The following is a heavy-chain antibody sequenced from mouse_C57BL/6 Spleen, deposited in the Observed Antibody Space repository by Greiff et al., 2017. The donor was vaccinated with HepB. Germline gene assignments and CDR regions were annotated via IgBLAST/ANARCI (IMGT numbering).Heavy chain of an antibody. Sequence: EVMLVESGGGLVKPGGSLKLSCAASGFTFSDYGMHWVRQAPEKGLEWVAYISSGSSTIYYADTVKGRFTISRDKAKNTLFLQMTSLRSEDTAMYYCANKDWFAYWGQGTLVTVST. J-gene: IGHJ3*01. CDR2: ISSGSSTI. CDR1: GFTFSDYG. D-gene: IGHD1-3*01. CDR3: ANKDWFAY. V-gene: IGHV5-17*01.